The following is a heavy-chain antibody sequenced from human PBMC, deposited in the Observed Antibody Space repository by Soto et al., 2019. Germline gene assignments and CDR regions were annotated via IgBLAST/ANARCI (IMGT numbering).Heavy chain of an antibody. CDR3: ARLVVAGTTYYFDS. J-gene: IGHJ4*02. CDR2: IYWDDDK. Sequence: QITLKESGRTLVKPTQTLTLTCTFSGFSLSSSGVGVGWIRQPPGKALAWLTFIYWDDDKRYSPSLKSRLTITKDTSKNQVVLTLTNMDPVDTATYYCARLVVAGTTYYFDSGGQGTLLTVSS. D-gene: IGHD1-7*01. CDR1: GFSLSSSGVG. V-gene: IGHV2-5*02.